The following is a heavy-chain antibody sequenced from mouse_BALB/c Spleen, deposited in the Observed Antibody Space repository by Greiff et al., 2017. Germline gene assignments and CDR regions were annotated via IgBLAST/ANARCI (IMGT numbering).Heavy chain of an antibody. CDR2: IDPENGNT. CDR1: GFNIKDYY. J-gene: IGHJ2*01. Sequence: VQLQQSGAELVRPGALVKLSCKASGFNIKDYYMHWVKQRPEQGLEWIGWIDPENGNTIYDPKFQGKASITADTSSNTVYLQLSSLTSEDTAVYYCARNYGYDGNYFDYWGQGTTLTVSS. CDR3: ARNYGYDGNYFDY. V-gene: IGHV14-1*02. D-gene: IGHD2-2*01.